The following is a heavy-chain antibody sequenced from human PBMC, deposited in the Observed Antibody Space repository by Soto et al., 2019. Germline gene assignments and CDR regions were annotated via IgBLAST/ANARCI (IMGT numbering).Heavy chain of an antibody. CDR2: INPSGGST. J-gene: IGHJ4*02. CDR3: ARERGADDY. V-gene: IGHV1-46*03. Sequence: QVQLVQSGAEVKKPGASVKVSCKASGYTFTSYYMHWVRQAPGQGLEWMGIINPSGGSTSYAQKFRGRVTMTRDTSTSTVYMELISLRSEDSAVYYCARERGADDYWGQGTLVTVSS. D-gene: IGHD1-26*01. CDR1: GYTFTSYY.